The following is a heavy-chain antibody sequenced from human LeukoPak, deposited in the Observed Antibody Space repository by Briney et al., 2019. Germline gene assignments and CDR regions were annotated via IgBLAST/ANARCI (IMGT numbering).Heavy chain of an antibody. CDR2: MNPNSGNT. CDR1: GYTFTGYY. D-gene: IGHD6-13*01. Sequence: ASVKVSCKASGYTFTGYYMHWVRQAPGQGLEWMGWMNPNSGNTGYAQKFQGRVTMTRNTSISTAYMELSSLRSEDTAVYYCARASSSWFYYYYYMDVWGKGTTVTVSS. J-gene: IGHJ6*03. CDR3: ARASSSWFYYYYYMDV. V-gene: IGHV1-8*02.